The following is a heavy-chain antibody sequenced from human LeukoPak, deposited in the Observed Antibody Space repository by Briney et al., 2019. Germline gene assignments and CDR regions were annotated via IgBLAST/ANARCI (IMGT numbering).Heavy chain of an antibody. Sequence: GGSLRLSCAASGFTFNSYSMNWVRQAPGKGLEWVSSISSSSSYIYYADSVKGRFTISRDNAKNSLYLQMNSLRAEDTAVYYCARGKLAAAGTLVYWGQGTLVTVSS. CDR2: ISSSSSYI. CDR1: GFTFNSYS. CDR3: ARGKLAAAGTLVY. D-gene: IGHD6-13*01. J-gene: IGHJ4*02. V-gene: IGHV3-21*01.